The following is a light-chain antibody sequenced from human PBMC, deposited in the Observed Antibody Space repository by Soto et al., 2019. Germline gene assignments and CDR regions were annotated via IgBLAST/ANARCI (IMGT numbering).Light chain of an antibody. Sequence: QSALTQPASVSESPGQSITISCTGTSSDVGNNKYVSGYQHYPGKAPKLLIYEVSNRHSGVYNLFSVSKSGNTASLTISGLNAEDEADYYCSSYRNTTTYVFVNGTKLTVL. CDR3: SSYRNTTTYV. V-gene: IGLV2-14*01. J-gene: IGLJ1*01. CDR1: SSDVGNNKY. CDR2: EVS.